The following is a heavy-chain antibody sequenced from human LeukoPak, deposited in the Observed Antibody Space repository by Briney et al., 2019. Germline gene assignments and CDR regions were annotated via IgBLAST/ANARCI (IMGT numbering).Heavy chain of an antibody. J-gene: IGHJ4*02. CDR2: ISYGGSNK. CDR3: VSGGIMGATDSFNY. D-gene: IGHD1-26*01. Sequence: GGSLRLSCAASGFTFSTYGMQWVRQAPGKGLEWVAVISYGGSNKYYADSVKGRFTISRDNSKNTLYLQMNSLRPEDTAVYYCVSGGIMGATDSFNYWGQGTLVTVSS. CDR1: GFTFSTYG. V-gene: IGHV3-30*03.